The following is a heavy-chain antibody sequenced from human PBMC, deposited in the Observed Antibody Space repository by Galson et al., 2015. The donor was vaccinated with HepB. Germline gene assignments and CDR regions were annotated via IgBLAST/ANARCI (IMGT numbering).Heavy chain of an antibody. D-gene: IGHD6-13*01. CDR3: ATRGIAARFDP. J-gene: IGHJ5*02. CDR2: FDPEDGET. Sequence: SVKVSCKVSGYTLTELSMHWVRQAPGKGLEWMGGFDPEDGETIHAQKFQGRVTITEDTSTDTAYMELSSLRSEDTAVYYCATRGIAARFDPWGQGTLVTVSS. V-gene: IGHV1-24*01. CDR1: GYTLTELS.